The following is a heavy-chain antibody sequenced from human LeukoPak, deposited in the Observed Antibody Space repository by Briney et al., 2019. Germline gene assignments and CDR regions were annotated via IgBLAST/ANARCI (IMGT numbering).Heavy chain of an antibody. CDR2: INHSGST. V-gene: IGHV4-34*01. CDR3: ARGGLYCSGGICCLWFDP. CDR1: GGSFSGYY. D-gene: IGHD2-15*01. J-gene: IGHJ5*02. Sequence: SETLSLTCAVYGGSFSGYYWSWIRQPPGKGLEWIGEINHSGSTNYNPSLKSRVTISVDTSKNRFSLKLSSVTAADTAVYYCARGGLYCSGGICCLWFDPWGQGTLVTVSS.